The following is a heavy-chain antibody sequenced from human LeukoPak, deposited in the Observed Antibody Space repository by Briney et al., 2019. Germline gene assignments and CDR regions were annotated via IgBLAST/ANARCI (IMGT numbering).Heavy chain of an antibody. J-gene: IGHJ4*02. Sequence: GGSLRLSCAASGLTFSSYAMSWVRQAPGKGLEWVSAISGSGGSTYYADSVKGRFTISRDNSKNTLYLQMNSLRAEDTAVYYCAKDTGILEWFGELSNFDCWCQGTLVTVSS. CDR2: ISGSGGST. CDR1: GLTFSSYA. D-gene: IGHD3-10*01. V-gene: IGHV3-23*01. CDR3: AKDTGILEWFGELSNFDC.